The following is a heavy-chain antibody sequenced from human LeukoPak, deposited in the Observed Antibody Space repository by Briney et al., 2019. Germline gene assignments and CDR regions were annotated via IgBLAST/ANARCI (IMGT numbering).Heavy chain of an antibody. Sequence: SETLSLTCTVSGGSISSYYWSWIRQPPGKGLEWIGYIYYSGSTNYNPSLKSRVTISVDTSKNQFSLKLSSVTAADTAVYYFARLVGVYDSSPFDYWGQGTLVTVSS. J-gene: IGHJ4*02. CDR1: GGSISSYY. V-gene: IGHV4-59*01. CDR2: IYYSGST. D-gene: IGHD3-22*01. CDR3: ARLVGVYDSSPFDY.